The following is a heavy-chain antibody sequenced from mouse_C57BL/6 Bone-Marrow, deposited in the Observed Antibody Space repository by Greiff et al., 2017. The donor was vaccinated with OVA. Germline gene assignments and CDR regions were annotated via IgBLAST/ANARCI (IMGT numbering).Heavy chain of an antibody. CDR1: GYTFTSYW. D-gene: IGHD1-1*01. Sequence: QVQLQQPGAELVKPGASVKLSCKASGYTFTSYWMHWVKQRPGQGLEWIGMIHPNSGSTNYNEKLKSKATLTVDKSSSTAYMQLSSLTSEDSAVYYFARYYGSSPYWYFDVWGTGTTVTVSS. V-gene: IGHV1-64*01. CDR3: ARYYGSSPYWYFDV. CDR2: IHPNSGST. J-gene: IGHJ1*03.